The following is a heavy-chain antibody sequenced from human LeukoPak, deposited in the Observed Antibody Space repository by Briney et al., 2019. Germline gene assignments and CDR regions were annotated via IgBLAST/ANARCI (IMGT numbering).Heavy chain of an antibody. CDR2: MNPNSGNT. J-gene: IGHJ4*02. D-gene: IGHD6-13*01. V-gene: IGHV1-8*03. Sequence: GASVKVSCKASGYTFTSYDINWVRQATGQGLGWVGWMNPNSGNTGYAQKFQGRVTITRNTAISTAYMELSSLRSEDTAVYYCARDLRTDSRNWAAFDYWGQGTLVTVSS. CDR1: GYTFTSYD. CDR3: ARDLRTDSRNWAAFDY.